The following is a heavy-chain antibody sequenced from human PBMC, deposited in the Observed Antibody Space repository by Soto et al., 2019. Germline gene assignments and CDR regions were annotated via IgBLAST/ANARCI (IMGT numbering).Heavy chain of an antibody. CDR2: INPNSGGT. CDR3: ARDRGSGWAIDY. CDR1: GYTFTGYY. D-gene: IGHD6-19*01. Sequence: QVQLVQSGAEVKKPGASVKVSCKASGYTFTGYYMHWVRQAPGQGLEWMGWINPNSGGTNYAQKLQGRXTMTRDTSISTAYMELSRLRSDDTAVYYCARDRGSGWAIDYWGQGTLVTVSS. V-gene: IGHV1-2*02. J-gene: IGHJ4*02.